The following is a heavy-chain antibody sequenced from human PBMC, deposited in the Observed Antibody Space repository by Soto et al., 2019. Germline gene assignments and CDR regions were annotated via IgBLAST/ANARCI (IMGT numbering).Heavy chain of an antibody. Sequence: EVQLVESGGGLVTPGESLRLSCAASGFTFSSYSLNWVRQAPGKGLECVASISSSSSYIYYTDSVRGRFTISRSNAKNSLYLQMNSLRAEDTAIYYCATLLIKSVTTPQSRYDFDSWGQGTLVTVSS. CDR3: ATLLIKSVTTPQSRYDFDS. CDR2: ISSSSSYI. D-gene: IGHD5-12*01. V-gene: IGHV3-21*02. CDR1: GFTFSSYS. J-gene: IGHJ4*01.